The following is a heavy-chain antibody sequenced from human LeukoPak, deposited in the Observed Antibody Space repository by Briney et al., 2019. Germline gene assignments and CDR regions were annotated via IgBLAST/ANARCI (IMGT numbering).Heavy chain of an antibody. CDR3: ARGNAGGSGSYYPFDY. D-gene: IGHD3-10*01. Sequence: ASVKVSCKASGYTFTGYYMHWVRQAPGQGLEWMGWINPNSGGTNYAQKFQGRVTMTRDTSISTAYMELSRLRSDDTAVYYCARGNAGGSGSYYPFDYWGQEPWSPSPQ. J-gene: IGHJ4*01. V-gene: IGHV1-2*02. CDR1: GYTFTGYY. CDR2: INPNSGGT.